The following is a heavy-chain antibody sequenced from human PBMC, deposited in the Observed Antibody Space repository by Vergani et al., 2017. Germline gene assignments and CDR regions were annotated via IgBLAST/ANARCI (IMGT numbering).Heavy chain of an antibody. V-gene: IGHV2-26*01. CDR3: AHRNVLTGPDAFDI. D-gene: IGHD3-9*01. Sequence: QVTLKESGPVLVKPTETLTLTCTVSGFSLRNAKMGVSWIRQPPGKALEWLAHIFSNDEKSYSTSLKSRLAISKDSSKSQVVLTMTNMDPVDTATYYCAHRNVLTGPDAFDIWGPGTLVTVSS. J-gene: IGHJ3*02. CDR2: IFSNDEK. CDR1: GFSLRNAKMG.